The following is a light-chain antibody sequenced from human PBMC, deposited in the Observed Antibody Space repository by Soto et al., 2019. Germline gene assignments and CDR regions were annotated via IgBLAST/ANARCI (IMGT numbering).Light chain of an antibody. Sequence: DIQMTQSPSTLSASVGDRVTITCRASQSISSWLAWYQQKPGKAPKLLIYDASSLESGVPSRFSGSGSGTEFTRTISSLQPDDFATSYCQQYNSYSGTFGQGTKVEIK. CDR3: QQYNSYSGT. CDR2: DAS. CDR1: QSISSW. V-gene: IGKV1-5*01. J-gene: IGKJ1*01.